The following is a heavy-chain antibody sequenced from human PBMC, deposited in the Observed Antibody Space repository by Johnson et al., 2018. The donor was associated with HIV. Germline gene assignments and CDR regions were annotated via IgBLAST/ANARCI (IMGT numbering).Heavy chain of an antibody. J-gene: IGHJ3*02. V-gene: IGHV3-11*01. D-gene: IGHD3-10*01. Sequence: VQLVESGGGLVQPGGSLRLSCAASGFIFSDYYMSWIRQAPGKGLEWVSYISSSGGSIYYADSVKGRFTISRDNSKNTLYLQMNSLRAEDTAVYYCARAGGSGDAFDIWGQGTMVTVSS. CDR1: GFIFSDYY. CDR3: ARAGGSGDAFDI. CDR2: ISSSGGSI.